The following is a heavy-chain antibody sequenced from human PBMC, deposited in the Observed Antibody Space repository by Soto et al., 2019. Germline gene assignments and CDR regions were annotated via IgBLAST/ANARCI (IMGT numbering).Heavy chain of an antibody. D-gene: IGHD6-19*01. CDR1: GFTVSSNY. Sequence: EVQLVESGGGLVQPGGSLRLSCAASGFTVSSNYMSWVRQAPGKGLEWVSVIYSGGSTYYADSVKGRFTISRHNSKNTLYLQMNSLRAEDTAVYYCARGKNSGWSTLQDWGKGTLVTVSS. V-gene: IGHV3-53*04. CDR3: ARGKNSGWSTLQD. J-gene: IGHJ4*02. CDR2: IYSGGST.